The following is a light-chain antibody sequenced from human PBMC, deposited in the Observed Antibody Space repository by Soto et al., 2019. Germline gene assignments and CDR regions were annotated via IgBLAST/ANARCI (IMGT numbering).Light chain of an antibody. CDR1: QSVATY. J-gene: IGKJ2*01. CDR3: QQYGSSPPKYT. CDR2: GAS. V-gene: IGKV3-20*01. Sequence: ETVLTQSPGTLSLSPGERATLSCRASQSVATYLAWYEQKPGQAPRLLIYGASSRATGIPDRFIGSGCGTDFSLTISRLEPEDFAVYYCQQYGSSPPKYTFGQGTKLEIK.